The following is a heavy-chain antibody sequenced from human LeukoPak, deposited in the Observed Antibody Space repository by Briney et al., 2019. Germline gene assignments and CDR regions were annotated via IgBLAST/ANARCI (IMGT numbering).Heavy chain of an antibody. J-gene: IGHJ4*02. D-gene: IGHD1-14*01. CDR3: VKITSATAGDC. CDR2: ISSNGGSS. Sequence: GGSLRLSCSASGCTFSAYAMYWVRQAPGKGLGYVSGISSNGGSSFYADSVKGRFTISRDNSKNTLYLQMSSLRAEDTAVYYCVKITSATAGDCWGQGTRLTVSS. CDR1: GCTFSAYA. V-gene: IGHV3-64D*09.